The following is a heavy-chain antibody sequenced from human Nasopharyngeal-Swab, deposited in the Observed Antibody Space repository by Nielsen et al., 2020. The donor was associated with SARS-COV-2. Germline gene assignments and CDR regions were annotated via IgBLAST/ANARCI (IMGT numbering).Heavy chain of an antibody. J-gene: IGHJ3*02. V-gene: IGHV3-48*04. CDR3: AREGYSYASKWYAFDI. Sequence: GESLKISCAASGFTFSSYAMSWVRQAPGKGLEWVSYISSSSSTIYYADSVKGRFTISRDNAKNSLYLQMNSLRAEDTAVYYCAREGYSYASKWYAFDIWGQGTMVTVSS. D-gene: IGHD5-18*01. CDR2: ISSSSSTI. CDR1: GFTFSSYA.